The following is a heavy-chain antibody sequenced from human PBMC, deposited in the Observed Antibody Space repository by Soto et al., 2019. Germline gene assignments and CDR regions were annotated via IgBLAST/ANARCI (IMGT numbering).Heavy chain of an antibody. CDR3: AKDLGYCSSTSCFYYYYGMDV. Sequence: GGSLRLSCAVSGFTFNTYSMTWVRHSPGKGLEWVSVISYDGSNKYYADSVKVRFTISRYNSKNTLYLQMNSLRAEDTAVYYCAKDLGYCSSTSCFYYYYGMDVWGQGTTVTVSS. J-gene: IGHJ6*02. CDR1: GFTFNTYS. V-gene: IGHV3-30*18. D-gene: IGHD2-2*01. CDR2: ISYDGSNK.